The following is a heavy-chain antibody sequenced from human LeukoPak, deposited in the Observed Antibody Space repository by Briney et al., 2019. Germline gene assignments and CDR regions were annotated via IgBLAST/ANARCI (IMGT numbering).Heavy chain of an antibody. D-gene: IGHD6-19*01. J-gene: IGHJ3*02. CDR3: ARVTGSGWSDAFDI. Sequence: SETLSLTCTVSGGSISSYYWSWIRQPAGKGLEWIGRIYTSGSTNYNPSLKSRVTMSVDTSKNQFSLKLSSVTAADTAVYYCARVTGSGWSDAFDIWGQGTMATVSS. V-gene: IGHV4-4*07. CDR1: GGSISSYY. CDR2: IYTSGST.